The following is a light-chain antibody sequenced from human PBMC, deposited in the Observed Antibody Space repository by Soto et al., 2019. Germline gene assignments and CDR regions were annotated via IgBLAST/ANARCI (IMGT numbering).Light chain of an antibody. V-gene: IGKV1-39*01. J-gene: IGKJ2*01. CDR1: QSISSY. CDR3: QPSYSTLRT. CDR2: AAS. Sequence: DIQMTQSPSSLSASVGDRVTITCRASQSISSYLNWYQQKPGKVPKLLIYAASSLQSGVPSRFSGSGSGTDFTLTISSLQPEDFATYYCQPSYSTLRTFGQGTTLAI.